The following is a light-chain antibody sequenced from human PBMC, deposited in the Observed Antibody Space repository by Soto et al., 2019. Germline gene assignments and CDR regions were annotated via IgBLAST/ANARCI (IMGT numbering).Light chain of an antibody. V-gene: IGKV3-20*01. CDR2: GAS. CDR1: QSVSVNY. CDR3: QQYGDSPLT. J-gene: IGKJ4*01. Sequence: ETVLTQSPGTLSLSPGERATLSCRASQSVSVNYLAWYQVRPGQAPRLLIYGASSRAAGIPDRFSGSGSGTDFTLIISRLEPEDFAVYYCQQYGDSPLTFGGGTKVDIK.